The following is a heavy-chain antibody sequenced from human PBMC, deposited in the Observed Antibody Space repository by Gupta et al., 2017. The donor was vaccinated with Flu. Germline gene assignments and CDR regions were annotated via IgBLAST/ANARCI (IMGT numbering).Heavy chain of an antibody. Sequence: QAPGKGLEWVSGISWSGGSVGYADSVKGRFTISRDSAQNSLFLQMHSLRTEDTALYYCAKSPRGDYYFYGMDVWGQGTTVTVSS. CDR3: AKSPRGDYYFYGMDV. D-gene: IGHD3-10*01. J-gene: IGHJ6*02. V-gene: IGHV3-9*01. CDR2: ISWSGGSV.